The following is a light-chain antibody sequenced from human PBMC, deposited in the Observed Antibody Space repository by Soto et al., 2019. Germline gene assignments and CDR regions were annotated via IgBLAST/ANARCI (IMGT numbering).Light chain of an antibody. CDR1: QSVSSYY. CDR3: QQRGNRPPWT. Sequence: EIVWTQSPGTLSLSPGERATLSCRSSQSVSSYYLAWYQQKPGQAPRLLIYAASSRATGIPDRFSGGGSGTDFTLTISRLEPEDFAVYYCQQRGNRPPWTFGQGTKVDI. J-gene: IGKJ1*01. V-gene: IGKV3D-20*02. CDR2: AAS.